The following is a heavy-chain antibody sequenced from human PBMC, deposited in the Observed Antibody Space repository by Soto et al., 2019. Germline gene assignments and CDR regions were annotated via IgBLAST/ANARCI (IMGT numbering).Heavy chain of an antibody. J-gene: IGHJ3*02. V-gene: IGHV3-30-3*01. CDR3: ARQDSSGYYGAFDI. Sequence: PGGSLRLSCAASGFTFSSYAMHWVRQAPGKGLEWVAVISYDGSNKYYADSVKGRFTISRDNSKNTLYLQMNSLRAEDTAVYYCARQDSSGYYGAFDIWGQGTMVTVSS. CDR2: ISYDGSNK. CDR1: GFTFSSYA. D-gene: IGHD3-22*01.